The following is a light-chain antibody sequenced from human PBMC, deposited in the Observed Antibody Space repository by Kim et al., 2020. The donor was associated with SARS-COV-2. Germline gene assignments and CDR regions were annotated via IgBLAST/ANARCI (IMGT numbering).Light chain of an antibody. CDR3: QVWDSTSVHRV. J-gene: IGLJ2*01. Sequence: SYELTQPPSVSVAPGKTASITCAGDNIGRKSVHWYQQKPGQAPVLVISYDIDRPSGIPERLSGSNSENTATLTISEVEAGDEADYYCQVWDSTSVHRVFGGGTQLTVL. V-gene: IGLV3-21*04. CDR2: YDI. CDR1: NIGRKS.